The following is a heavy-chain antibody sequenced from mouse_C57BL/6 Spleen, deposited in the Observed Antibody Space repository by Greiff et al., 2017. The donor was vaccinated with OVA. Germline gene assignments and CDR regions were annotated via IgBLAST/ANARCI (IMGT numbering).Heavy chain of an antibody. J-gene: IGHJ1*03. CDR2: ISSGSSTI. V-gene: IGHV5-17*01. CDR3: ATPYYGSSPGV. D-gene: IGHD1-1*01. CDR1: GFTFSDYG. Sequence: VQLKESGGGLVKPGGSLKLSCAASGFTFSDYGMHWVRQAPEKGLEWVAYISSGSSTIYYADTVKGRFTSSRDNAKNTLFLQMTSLRSEDTAMYYCATPYYGSSPGVWGTGTTVTVSS.